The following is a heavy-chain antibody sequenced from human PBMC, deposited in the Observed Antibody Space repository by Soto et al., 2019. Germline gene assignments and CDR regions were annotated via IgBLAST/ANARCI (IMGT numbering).Heavy chain of an antibody. CDR2: INSDGSST. Sequence: GESLKISCAASGFTFSSYWMHWVRQAPGKGLVWVSRINSDGSSTSYADSVKGRFTISRDNAKNTLYLQMNSLRAEDTAVYYCARGPQLGIPDYWGQGTLVTVSS. CDR3: ARGPQLGIPDY. V-gene: IGHV3-74*01. D-gene: IGHD7-27*01. J-gene: IGHJ4*02. CDR1: GFTFSSYW.